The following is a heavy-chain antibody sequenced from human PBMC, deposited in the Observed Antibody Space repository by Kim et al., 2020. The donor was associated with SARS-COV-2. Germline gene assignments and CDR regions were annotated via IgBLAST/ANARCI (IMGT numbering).Heavy chain of an antibody. CDR1: GGSISSGSYY. J-gene: IGHJ4*02. V-gene: IGHV4-61*02. CDR3: AREGIVEMATITPPDY. D-gene: IGHD5-12*01. Sequence: SETLSLTCTVSGGSISSGSYYWSWIRQPAGKGLEWIGRIYTSGSTNYNPSLKSRVTISVDTSKNQFSLKLSSVTAADTAVYYCAREGIVEMATITPPDYWGQGTLVTVSS. CDR2: IYTSGST.